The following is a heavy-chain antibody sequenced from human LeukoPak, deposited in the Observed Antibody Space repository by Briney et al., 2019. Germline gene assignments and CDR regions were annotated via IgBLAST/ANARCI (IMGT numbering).Heavy chain of an antibody. Sequence: SETLSLTCAVYGGSFSGSYGSWIRQPPGKGLEWIGEINHSGSTNYNPSLKSRLTISVDTSKNQFSLKLSSVTAADTAVYYCARILGYCSGGSCYRSDDAFDIWGQGTMVTVSS. CDR3: ARILGYCSGGSCYRSDDAFDI. CDR1: GGSFSGSY. CDR2: INHSGST. V-gene: IGHV4-34*01. D-gene: IGHD2-15*01. J-gene: IGHJ3*02.